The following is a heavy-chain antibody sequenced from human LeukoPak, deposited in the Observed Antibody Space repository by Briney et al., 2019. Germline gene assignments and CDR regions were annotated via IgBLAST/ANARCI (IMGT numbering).Heavy chain of an antibody. J-gene: IGHJ4*02. D-gene: IGHD3-16*02. CDR2: ISYDGSNQ. CDR3: ARTFRYDYVWGSYRSNYFDY. Sequence: GGSLRLSCAVSGFTFSSYGMHWVRQAPDKGLEWVAVISYDGSNQYYADSVEGRFTISRDNSKNTLYLQMNSLRAEDTAVYYCARTFRYDYVWGSYRSNYFDYWGQGTLVTVSS. CDR1: GFTFSSYG. V-gene: IGHV3-30*03.